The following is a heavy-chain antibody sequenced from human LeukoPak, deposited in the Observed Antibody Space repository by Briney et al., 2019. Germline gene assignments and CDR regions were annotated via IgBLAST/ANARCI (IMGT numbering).Heavy chain of an antibody. Sequence: PSETLSVTCAVYGGSFSGYYWSWISQPPGKGLEWNGEINRSGSTNYTPAIKSRVTISVDKAKNHFSLNLNSVTAADTAVYYCARGGDRSFDYWGQGTLVTVSS. CDR2: INRSGST. V-gene: IGHV4-34*01. CDR1: GGSFSGYY. CDR3: ARGGDRSFDY. D-gene: IGHD3-10*01. J-gene: IGHJ4*02.